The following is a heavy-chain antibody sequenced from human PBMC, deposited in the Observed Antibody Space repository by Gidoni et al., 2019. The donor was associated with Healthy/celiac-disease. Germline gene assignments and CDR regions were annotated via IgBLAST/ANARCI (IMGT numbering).Heavy chain of an antibody. CDR2: IIPIFGTA. J-gene: IGHJ4*02. CDR3: ARMVSRDGYNEDVFDY. CDR1: GGTFSSYA. Sequence: QVQLVQSGAAVKKPGSSVKVSCKASGGTFSSYAISWVRQAPGQGLEWMGGIIPIFGTANYAQKFQGRVTITADESTSTAYMELSSLRSEDTAVYYCARMVSRDGYNEDVFDYWGQGTLVTVSS. D-gene: IGHD5-12*01. V-gene: IGHV1-69*01.